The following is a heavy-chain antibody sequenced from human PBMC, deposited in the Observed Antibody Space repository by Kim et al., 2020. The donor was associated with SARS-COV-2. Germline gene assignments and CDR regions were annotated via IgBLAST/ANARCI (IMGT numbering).Heavy chain of an antibody. CDR1: GVTFRSSP. D-gene: IGHD5-12*01. Sequence: GGSLRLSCATSGVTFRSSPMHWVRQAPGKGLEWVALISSDGSNTYYADSVRGRFTISRDNSKSTLYLQMDSLRSEDSAIFYCAKHERGNGYNLDYSSQGT. J-gene: IGHJ4*02. CDR3: AKHERGNGYNLDY. V-gene: IGHV3-30*04. CDR2: ISSDGSNT.